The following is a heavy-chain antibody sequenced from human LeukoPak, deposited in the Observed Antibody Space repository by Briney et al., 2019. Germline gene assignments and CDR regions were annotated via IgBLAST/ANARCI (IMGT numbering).Heavy chain of an antibody. CDR2: IKEDGSEK. V-gene: IGHV3-7*01. D-gene: IGHD3-22*01. CDR1: GFTFSTYW. J-gene: IGHJ4*02. Sequence: GGSLRLSCAASGFTFSTYWMSWVRQAPGKGLEWVAYIKEDGSEKYYGDSVKGRFTISRDNAKNSLYLQMNSLRAEDTAVYYCARDSSGYQWGQGTLVTVSS. CDR3: ARDSSGYQ.